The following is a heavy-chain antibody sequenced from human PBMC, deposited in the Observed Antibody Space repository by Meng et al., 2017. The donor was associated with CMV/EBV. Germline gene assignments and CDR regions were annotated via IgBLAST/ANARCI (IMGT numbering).Heavy chain of an antibody. CDR3: AKDTIFGVDLNYYGMDV. CDR1: GFTFSSYG. V-gene: IGHV3-30*02. CDR2: IRYDGSNK. D-gene: IGHD3-3*01. J-gene: IGHJ6*02. Sequence: GGSLRLSCAASGFTFSSYGMHWVRQAPGKGLEWVAFIRYDGSNKYYADSVKGRFTISRDNSKTTLYLQMNSLRAEDTAVYYCAKDTIFGVDLNYYGMDVWGQGTTVTVSS.